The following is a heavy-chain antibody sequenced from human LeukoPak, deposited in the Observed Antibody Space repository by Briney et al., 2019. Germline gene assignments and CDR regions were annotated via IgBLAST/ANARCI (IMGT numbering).Heavy chain of an antibody. CDR3: ARGTSVYSGSGDYFDY. V-gene: IGHV4-59*01. Sequence: PSETLSLTCTISGGAISTYYWSWIRQPPGKGLQWIGYIYYTGSTNYNPSLESRAAISIDTSENQFSLKLASMTAADTAVYYCARGTSVYSGSGDYFDYWGQGTLVTVSS. D-gene: IGHD3-10*01. CDR2: IYYTGST. CDR1: GGAISTYY. J-gene: IGHJ4*02.